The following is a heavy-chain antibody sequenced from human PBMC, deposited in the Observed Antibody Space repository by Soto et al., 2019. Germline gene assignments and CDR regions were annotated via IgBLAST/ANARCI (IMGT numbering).Heavy chain of an antibody. Sequence: ASVKVSCKASGYTFTSYGISWVRQAPGQGLEWMGWISAYNGNTNYAQKLQGRVTMTTDTSTSTAYMELRSLRSDDTAVYYCARDRSGWYFDGDEHFDYWGQGTLVTVSS. J-gene: IGHJ4*02. CDR2: ISAYNGNT. CDR1: GYTFTSYG. V-gene: IGHV1-18*01. CDR3: ARDRSGWYFDGDEHFDY. D-gene: IGHD6-19*01.